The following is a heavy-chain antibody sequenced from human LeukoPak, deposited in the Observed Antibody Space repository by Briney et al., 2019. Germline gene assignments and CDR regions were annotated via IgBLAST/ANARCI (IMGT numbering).Heavy chain of an antibody. J-gene: IGHJ3*02. CDR1: GGSISSYY. Sequence: SETLSLTCTVSGGSISSYYWSWIRQPAGKGLEWIGRIYTSGSTNYNPSLKSRVTMSVDTSKNQFSLKLSSVTAADTAVYYCARRNLVVITRGAFDIWGQGTMVTVSS. D-gene: IGHD3-22*01. CDR2: IYTSGST. V-gene: IGHV4-4*07. CDR3: ARRNLVVITRGAFDI.